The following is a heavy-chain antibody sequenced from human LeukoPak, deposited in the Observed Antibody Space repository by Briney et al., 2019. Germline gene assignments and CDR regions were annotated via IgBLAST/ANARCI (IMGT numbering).Heavy chain of an antibody. J-gene: IGHJ4*02. V-gene: IGHV3-30*18. Sequence: GRSLRLSCAASGFTFSSYGMHWVRQAPGKGLEWVAVISYDGSNKYYADSVKGRFTISRDNSKNTLYLQMNSLRAEDTAVYYCAKVHPSLYCSGGSCYDYWGQGTLVTVSS. CDR2: ISYDGSNK. D-gene: IGHD2-15*01. CDR3: AKVHPSLYCSGGSCYDY. CDR1: GFTFSSYG.